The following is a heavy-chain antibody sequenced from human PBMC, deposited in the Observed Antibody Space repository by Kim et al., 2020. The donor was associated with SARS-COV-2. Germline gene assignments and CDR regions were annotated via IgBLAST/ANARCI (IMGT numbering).Heavy chain of an antibody. Sequence: SDTLSLTCTVSGGSISSYYWSWIRQPPGKGLEWIGYIYYSGSTNYNPSLKSRVTISVDTSKNQFSLKLSSVTAADTAVYYCARLTADYYYDSTGYYLGAFDIWGQGTMVTVSS. V-gene: IGHV4-59*01. CDR2: IYYSGST. J-gene: IGHJ3*02. D-gene: IGHD3-22*01. CDR3: ARLTADYYYDSTGYYLGAFDI. CDR1: GGSISSYY.